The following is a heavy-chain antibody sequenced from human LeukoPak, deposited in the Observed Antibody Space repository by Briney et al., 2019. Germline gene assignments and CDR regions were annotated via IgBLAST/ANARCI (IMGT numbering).Heavy chain of an antibody. CDR2: IYYSGST. CDR1: GGSISSGGYY. Sequence: SETLSLTCTVSGGSISSGGYYWSWTRQHPGKGLEWIGYIYYSGSTYYNPSLKSRVTISVDTSKNQFSLKLSSVTAADTAVYYCARATDDSSGYYYPFDYWGQGTLVTVSS. J-gene: IGHJ4*02. D-gene: IGHD3-22*01. V-gene: IGHV4-31*03. CDR3: ARATDDSSGYYYPFDY.